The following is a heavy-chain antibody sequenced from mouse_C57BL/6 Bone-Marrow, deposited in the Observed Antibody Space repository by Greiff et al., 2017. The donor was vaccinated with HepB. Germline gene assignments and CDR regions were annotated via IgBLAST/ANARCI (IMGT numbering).Heavy chain of an antibody. CDR2: IWSGGST. D-gene: IGHD2-1*01. Sequence: QVQLQQSGPGLVQPSQSLSITCTVSGFSLTSYGVHWVRQSPGKGLEWLGVIWSGGSTDYNADFISRLSISKDNSKSQVFFKMNSLQADDTAIYYCARNVRGNYGFAYWGQGTLVTVSA. V-gene: IGHV2-2*01. J-gene: IGHJ3*01. CDR3: ARNVRGNYGFAY. CDR1: GFSLTSYG.